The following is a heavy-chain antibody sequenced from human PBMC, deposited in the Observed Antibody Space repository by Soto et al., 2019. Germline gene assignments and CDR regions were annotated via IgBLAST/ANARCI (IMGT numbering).Heavy chain of an antibody. V-gene: IGHV3-23*01. CDR2: ISISGGNT. D-gene: IGHD4-17*01. CDR1: GLPFSSHA. CDR3: ANEIRPNHY. Sequence: EVQLLESGGGLVQPGGSLRLSCAASGLPFSSHAMRWVRQAPGKGLEWVSSISISGGNTYYADSVRGRFTISRDNSKNTLYLNMNSLAVEDTAIYNCANEIRPNHYWGQGTLVTVSS. J-gene: IGHJ4*02.